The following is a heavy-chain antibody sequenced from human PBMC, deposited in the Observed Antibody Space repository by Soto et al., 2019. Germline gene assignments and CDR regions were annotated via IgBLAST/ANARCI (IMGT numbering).Heavy chain of an antibody. D-gene: IGHD1-26*01. CDR3: AAGSGSYGPWGWFDP. J-gene: IGHJ5*02. CDR1: GGTFSSYA. Sequence: QVQLVQSGAEVKKPGSSVKVSCKASGGTFSSYAISWVRQAPGQGLEWMGGIIPIFGTANYAQKYQGRVTITADKSTSRAYMEVSSLRSEDTAVYYCAAGSGSYGPWGWFDPWGQGTLVTVSS. CDR2: IIPIFGTA. V-gene: IGHV1-69*06.